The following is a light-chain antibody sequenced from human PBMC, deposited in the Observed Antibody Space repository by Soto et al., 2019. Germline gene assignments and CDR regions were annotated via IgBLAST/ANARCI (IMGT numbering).Light chain of an antibody. V-gene: IGLV1-44*01. CDR1: SSNIGTNT. CDR3: AAWEYSLNCHWV. Sequence: QSVLTQPPSASGTPGQRVTISCSGSSSNIGTNTVNWYQQLPLTAPKLLIYTNNHRPSGVPDRFSGSKSGTAASLAISGLPSEDEADDYSAAWEYSLNCHWVFGGGTKLTVL. J-gene: IGLJ3*02. CDR2: TNN.